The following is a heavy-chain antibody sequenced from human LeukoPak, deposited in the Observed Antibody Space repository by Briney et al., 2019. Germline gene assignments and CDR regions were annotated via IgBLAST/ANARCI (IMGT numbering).Heavy chain of an antibody. J-gene: IGHJ4*02. D-gene: IGHD3-10*01. CDR1: GGSISSSSYY. V-gene: IGHV4-39*07. CDR2: IYYSGST. CDR3: ARPPGGARGVDY. Sequence: SETLSLTCTVSGGSISSSSYYWGWIRQPPGKGLEWIGSIYYSGSTNYNPSLKSRVSISINTSKNQFSLRLSSVTAADTAVYYWARPPGGARGVDYWGQGTLVTVSS.